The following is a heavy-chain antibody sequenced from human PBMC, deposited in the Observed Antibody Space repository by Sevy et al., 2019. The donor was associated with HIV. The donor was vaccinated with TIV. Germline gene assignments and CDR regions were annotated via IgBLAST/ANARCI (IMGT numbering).Heavy chain of an antibody. CDR1: GFIFDYYG. V-gene: IGHV3-30*18. CDR3: TKDPPVYGDFPYGMDV. CDR2: ISHEGSKK. Sequence: GGSLRLSCAASGFIFDYYGMHWVRQAPGKGLEWVALISHEGSKKYYADSVKGRFTISRDNSKNTLYLQMNTLRRDDTAAYFCTKDPPVYGDFPYGMDVWGQGTTVTVSS. J-gene: IGHJ6*02. D-gene: IGHD4-17*01.